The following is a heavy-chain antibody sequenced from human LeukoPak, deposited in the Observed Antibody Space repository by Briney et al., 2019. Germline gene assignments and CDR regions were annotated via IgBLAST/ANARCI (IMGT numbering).Heavy chain of an antibody. CDR2: ISGSGGST. CDR1: GFTFSSYG. J-gene: IGHJ4*02. CDR3: ARDVRGYSGYDLLY. D-gene: IGHD5-12*01. V-gene: IGHV3-23*01. Sequence: PGGSLRLSCAASGFTFSSYGMSWVRQAPGKGLEWVSAISGSGGSTYYADSVKGRFTISRDNSKNTLYLQMNSLRAEDTAVYYCARDVRGYSGYDLLYWGQGTLVTVSS.